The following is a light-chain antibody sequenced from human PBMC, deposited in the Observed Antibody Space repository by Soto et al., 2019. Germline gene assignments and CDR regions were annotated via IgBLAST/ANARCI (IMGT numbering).Light chain of an antibody. J-gene: IGLJ1*01. V-gene: IGLV2-14*02. CDR2: EGT. CDR1: SSDVGAYNL. Sequence: QSALTQPASVSGSPGQSITVSCTGTSSDVGAYNLVSWYQQHPGKAPRLIIYEGTKRPSGISHRFSGSKSDNTASLTISGLQAEDEADYFCSSYSISTAYLFGTGTKVTVL. CDR3: SSYSISTAYL.